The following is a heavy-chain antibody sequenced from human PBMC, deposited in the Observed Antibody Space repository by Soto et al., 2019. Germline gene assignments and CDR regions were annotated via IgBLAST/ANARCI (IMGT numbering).Heavy chain of an antibody. Sequence: PSETLSLTCTVSGGSISSGGYYWSWIRQHPGKGLEWIGYIYYSGSTYYNPSLKSRVTISVDTSKNQFSLKLSSVTAADTAVYYCARVGAARSQYYFDYWGQGTLVTVSS. CDR3: ARVGAARSQYYFDY. J-gene: IGHJ4*02. CDR1: GGSISSGGYY. CDR2: IYYSGST. D-gene: IGHD6-6*01. V-gene: IGHV4-31*03.